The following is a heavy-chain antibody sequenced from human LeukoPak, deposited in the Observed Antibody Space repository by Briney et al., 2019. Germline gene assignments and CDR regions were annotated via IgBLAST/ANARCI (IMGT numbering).Heavy chain of an antibody. D-gene: IGHD3-10*01. Sequence: PSETLSLTCTVSGGSISSYFWSWIRQPPGKGLEWIGYIYNSGNTNYNPSLKSRVTISVDTSKNQFSLNLSSVTAADTAVYYCARDSGVRGVVGYWGQGTLVTVSS. CDR1: GGSISSYF. CDR3: ARDSGVRGVVGY. V-gene: IGHV4-59*01. J-gene: IGHJ4*02. CDR2: IYNSGNT.